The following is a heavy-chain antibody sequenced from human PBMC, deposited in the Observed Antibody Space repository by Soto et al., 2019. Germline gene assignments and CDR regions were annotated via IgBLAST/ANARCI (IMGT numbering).Heavy chain of an antibody. CDR2: ISAHNGNT. J-gene: IGHJ4*02. CDR1: GYTFTSYG. Sequence: QVHLVQSGAEVKKPGASVKVSCKASGYTFTSYGITWVRQAPGQGLEWMGWISAHNGNTDSAQKLQGRVIVTRETSTSTAYMELRSMLSDDPAVYYCARGRYGDYWGQGALVTVSS. CDR3: ARGRYGDY. D-gene: IGHD1-1*01. V-gene: IGHV1-18*01.